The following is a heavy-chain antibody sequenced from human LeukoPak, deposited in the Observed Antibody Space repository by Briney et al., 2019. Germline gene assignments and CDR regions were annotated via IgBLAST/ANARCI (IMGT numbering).Heavy chain of an antibody. Sequence: GGSLRLSCATSGFTFSSYDMSWVRQAPGKGLEWVSGITYSSGYTYYADSVKGRFTISRDNSRNTLYLQMNSLRAEDTAVYYCAKDPSDLGGSGSNNYFDCWGQGTLVTVSS. V-gene: IGHV3-23*01. D-gene: IGHD3-10*01. J-gene: IGHJ4*02. CDR2: ITYSSGYT. CDR3: AKDPSDLGGSGSNNYFDC. CDR1: GFTFSSYD.